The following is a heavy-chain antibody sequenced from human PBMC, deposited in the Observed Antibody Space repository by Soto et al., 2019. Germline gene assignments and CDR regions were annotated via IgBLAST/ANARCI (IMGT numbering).Heavy chain of an antibody. V-gene: IGHV4-59*12. CDR3: ARTYDSNGYANEFDS. J-gene: IGHJ4*02. CDR2: MYDNGIT. D-gene: IGHD3-22*01. Sequence: QVVLQESGPGLVKPSETLSLTCSVSGRSITSYYWSWVRQPPGKGLEWIGYMYDNGITSQNPSLKIRVTMSADTSQNQFSLKLTSVTGADTAVYYCARTYDSNGYANEFDSWGQGILVTVTS. CDR1: GRSITSYY.